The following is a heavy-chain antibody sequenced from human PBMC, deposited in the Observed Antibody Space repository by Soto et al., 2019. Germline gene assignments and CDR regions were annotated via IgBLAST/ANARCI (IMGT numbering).Heavy chain of an antibody. J-gene: IGHJ5*02. CDR3: ASGLVGYCSGASCYAYWFDP. V-gene: IGHV3-23*01. CDR2: ITGSGDAT. Sequence: EVQLLESGGDLVHPGGSLRLSCSASGFTFSRFAMSWVRLTPGKGLEWVSAITGSGDATFYADSVKGRFTISRDNSRNKLYLQMHSLRADDTALYFCASGLVGYCSGASCYAYWFDPRGQGTLVTVSS. D-gene: IGHD2-15*01. CDR1: GFTFSRFA.